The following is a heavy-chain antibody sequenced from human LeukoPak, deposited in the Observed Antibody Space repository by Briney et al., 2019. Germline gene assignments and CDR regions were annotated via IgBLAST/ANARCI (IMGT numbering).Heavy chain of an antibody. CDR1: SASISTYY. D-gene: IGHD3-10*01. Sequence: NPSETLSLTCTVSSASISTYYWSWIRQPPGKGLEWIGYIYHSGPSNYNPSLKSRVAMSVDTSKSQFSLSLTSVTTADTAVYYCAKAAKFYYGSQTYYYFDYWGQGILVTVSS. CDR3: AKAAKFYYGSQTYYYFDY. J-gene: IGHJ4*02. V-gene: IGHV4-59*01. CDR2: IYHSGPS.